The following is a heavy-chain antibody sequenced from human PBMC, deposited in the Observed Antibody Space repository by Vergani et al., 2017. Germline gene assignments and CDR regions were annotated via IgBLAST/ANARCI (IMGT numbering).Heavy chain of an antibody. CDR1: GYTFTSYG. CDR2: ISAYNGNT. J-gene: IGHJ5*02. D-gene: IGHD2-2*01. Sequence: QVQLVQSGAEVKKPGASVKVSCKASGYTFTSYGISWVRQAPGQGLEWMGWISAYNGNTNYAQKLQGRVTMTTDTSTSTAYMELRRLRSDDTAVYYCARDWGGYCSSTSCLYWFDPWGQGTLVTVSS. CDR3: ARDWGGYCSSTSCLYWFDP. V-gene: IGHV1-18*04.